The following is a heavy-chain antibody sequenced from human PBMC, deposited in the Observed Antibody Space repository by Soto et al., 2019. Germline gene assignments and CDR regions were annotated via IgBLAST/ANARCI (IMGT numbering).Heavy chain of an antibody. CDR3: ARAEAAAGTGEFDY. D-gene: IGHD6-13*01. Sequence: QVQLVQSGAEVKKPGSSVKVSCKASGVTFSSYAISWVRQAPGQGLEWMGGIIPIFGTANYAQKFQGRVTITADESTSTADMELSSLRSEDTAVYYCARAEAAAGTGEFDYWGQGTLVTVSS. V-gene: IGHV1-69*01. CDR2: IIPIFGTA. J-gene: IGHJ4*02. CDR1: GVTFSSYA.